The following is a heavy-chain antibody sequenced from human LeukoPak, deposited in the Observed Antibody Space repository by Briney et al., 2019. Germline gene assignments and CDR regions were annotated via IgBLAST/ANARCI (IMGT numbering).Heavy chain of an antibody. CDR2: IYHSGST. CDR1: GVSITTYY. V-gene: IGHV4-59*08. Sequence: PSETLSLTCTVSGVSITTYYWSWIRQPPGKGLEWIGYIYHSGSTNYNPSLKSRVTISVDTSKNEFSLKLSSVTAADTAVYYCARVLKGRAPFDYWGQGTLVTVSS. J-gene: IGHJ4*02. CDR3: ARVLKGRAPFDY.